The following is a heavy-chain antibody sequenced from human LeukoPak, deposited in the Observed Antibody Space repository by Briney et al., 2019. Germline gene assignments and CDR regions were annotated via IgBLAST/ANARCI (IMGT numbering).Heavy chain of an antibody. J-gene: IGHJ5*02. CDR1: GYTFTSYD. CDR3: ARGIIAARRKYWFDP. V-gene: IGHV1-8*03. Sequence: GASVKVSCKASGYTFTSYDVSWVRQATGQGLEWMGWMNPNSGNTGYAQKFQGRVTITRNTSISTAYMELSSLRSEDTAVYYCARGIIAARRKYWFDPWGQGTLVTVSS. CDR2: MNPNSGNT. D-gene: IGHD6-6*01.